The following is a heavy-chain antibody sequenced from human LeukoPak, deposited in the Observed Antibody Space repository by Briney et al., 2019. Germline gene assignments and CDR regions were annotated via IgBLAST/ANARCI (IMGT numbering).Heavy chain of an antibody. D-gene: IGHD3-10*01. CDR1: GGSISRYL. Sequence: SETLSLTCAVSGGSISRYLWSWIRQPAGKGLEWLGRIHTSGTTTYSPSFQSRITMSIDTSKKQISLRLSSVTAADTAVYYCTRDYGSVSSVYWGQGTLVTVSS. V-gene: IGHV4-4*07. J-gene: IGHJ4*02. CDR3: TRDYGSVSSVY. CDR2: IHTSGTT.